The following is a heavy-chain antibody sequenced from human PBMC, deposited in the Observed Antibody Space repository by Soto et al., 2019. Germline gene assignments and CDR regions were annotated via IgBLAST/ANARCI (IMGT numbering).Heavy chain of an antibody. J-gene: IGHJ6*02. Sequence: PGGSLRLSCAASGFTFSSYGMHWVRQAPGKGLEWVAVISYDGSNKYYADSVKGRFTISRDNSKNTLYLQMNSLRAEDTAVYYCAKDRGSSWQDYYYYCMDVWGQGTTVTVSS. CDR3: AKDRGSSWQDYYYYCMDV. D-gene: IGHD6-13*01. V-gene: IGHV3-30*18. CDR1: GFTFSSYG. CDR2: ISYDGSNK.